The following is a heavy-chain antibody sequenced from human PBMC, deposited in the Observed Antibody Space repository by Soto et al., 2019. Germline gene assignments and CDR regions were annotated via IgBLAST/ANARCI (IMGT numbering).Heavy chain of an antibody. V-gene: IGHV3-21*01. Sequence: EVQLVESGGGLVKPGGSLRLSCAASGFTFSSYSMNWVRQAPGKGLEWVSSISSSSSYIYYADSVKGRFTISRDNAKNSLYLQMNSLRAEDTAVYYCARDQEGYCTNGVCYRRYYYYMDGWGKGTTVTVSS. CDR1: GFTFSSYS. CDR3: ARDQEGYCTNGVCYRRYYYYMDG. CDR2: ISSSSSYI. J-gene: IGHJ6*03. D-gene: IGHD2-8*01.